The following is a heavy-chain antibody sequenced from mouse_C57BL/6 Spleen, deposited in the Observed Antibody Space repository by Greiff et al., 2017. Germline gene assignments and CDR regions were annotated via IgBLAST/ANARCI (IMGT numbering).Heavy chain of an antibody. Sequence: EVQLQQSGAELVRPGASVKLSCTASGFNIKDDYMHWVKQRPEQGLEWIGWIDPENGDTEYASKFQGKATITADTSSNTAYLQLSSLTSEDSAVYLCTTRGVIAVDYGGQGTTLTVSS. D-gene: IGHD2-1*01. CDR1: GFNIKDDY. J-gene: IGHJ2*01. V-gene: IGHV14-4*01. CDR2: IDPENGDT. CDR3: TTRGVIAVDY.